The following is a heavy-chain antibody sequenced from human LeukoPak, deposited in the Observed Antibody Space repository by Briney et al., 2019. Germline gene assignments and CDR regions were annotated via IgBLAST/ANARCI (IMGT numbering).Heavy chain of an antibody. CDR1: GFTFSSYV. D-gene: IGHD2-21*01. J-gene: IGHJ4*02. CDR2: ISGSGGST. Sequence: GGSLRLSCAASGFTFSSYVMSWVRQAPGKGLEWVSVISGSGGSTYYADSVKGRFTISRVNSKNTLYLQMNSLRAGDTAVYYCARVFGIYYFDFWGQGTLVTVSS. V-gene: IGHV3-23*01. CDR3: ARVFGIYYFDF.